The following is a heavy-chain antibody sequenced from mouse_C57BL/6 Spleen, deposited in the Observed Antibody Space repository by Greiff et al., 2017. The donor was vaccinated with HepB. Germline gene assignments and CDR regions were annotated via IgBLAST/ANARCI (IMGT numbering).Heavy chain of an antibody. CDR1: GFTFSSYT. V-gene: IGHV5-9*01. CDR3: ARTGDYYGSSPYFDY. D-gene: IGHD1-1*01. J-gene: IGHJ2*01. Sequence: EVKLMESGGGLVKPGGSLKLSCAASGFTFSSYTMSWVRQTPEKRLEWVATISGGGGNTYYPDSVKGRVTISRDNAKNTLYLQMSSLRSEDTALYYCARTGDYYGSSPYFDYWGQGTTLTVSS. CDR2: ISGGGGNT.